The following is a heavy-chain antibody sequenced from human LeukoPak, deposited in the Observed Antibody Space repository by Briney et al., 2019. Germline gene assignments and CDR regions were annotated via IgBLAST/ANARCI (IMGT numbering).Heavy chain of an antibody. CDR2: IYSGGST. J-gene: IGHJ4*02. CDR3: ARDSRKVLDY. Sequence: GGSLRFSCAASGFTVSSNYMSWVRQAPGKGREGFSVIYSGGSTYYAHYVKGRFTISRDNSNNTLYLQLSSLRADDTAVYYCARDSRKVLDYWGQGTLVTVSS. CDR1: GFTVSSNY. V-gene: IGHV3-66*01.